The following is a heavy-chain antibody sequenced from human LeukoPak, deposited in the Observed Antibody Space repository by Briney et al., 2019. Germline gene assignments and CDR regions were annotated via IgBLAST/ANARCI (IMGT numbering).Heavy chain of an antibody. CDR2: IFSHVEK. CDR1: GFSLSHAGTG. V-gene: IGHV2-26*01. J-gene: IGHJ4*02. Sequence: GSGPTLVHPTATLTLTFTDYGFSLSHAGTGESWVRQPPGSGLEWRAHIFSHVEKSYSTSLKSSLTISQEPTKSQVVFTMTNREPVDTATDYCSRIITMVRGGIVFDFWGQGTLVTVSS. CDR3: SRIITMVRGGIVFDF. D-gene: IGHD3-10*01.